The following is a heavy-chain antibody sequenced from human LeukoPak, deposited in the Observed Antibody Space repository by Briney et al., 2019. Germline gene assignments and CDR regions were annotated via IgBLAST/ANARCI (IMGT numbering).Heavy chain of an antibody. J-gene: IGHJ5*02. CDR3: AREGSPGANWFDP. Sequence: SETLSLTCAVYGGSFSGHYWSWIRPPPGSGPEWIGEINHSGSTNYNPSLKSRVTISVDTSKNQFSLKLSSVTAADTAVYFCAREGSPGANWFDPWGQGTLVTVSS. CDR1: GGSFSGHY. V-gene: IGHV4-34*01. CDR2: INHSGST. D-gene: IGHD3-10*01.